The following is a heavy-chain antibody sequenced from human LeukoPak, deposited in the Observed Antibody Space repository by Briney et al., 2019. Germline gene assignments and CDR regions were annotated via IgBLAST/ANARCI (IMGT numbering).Heavy chain of an antibody. V-gene: IGHV3-48*04. CDR1: GFTFSSYS. D-gene: IGHD2-2*02. CDR3: ARGYCSSTSCYTLSEDFDY. Sequence: GGSLRLSCAASGFTFSSYSMNWVRQAPGKGLEWVSYISSSSSTIYYVDSVKGRFTISRDNAKNSLYLQMNSLRAEDTAVYYCARGYCSSTSCYTLSEDFDYWGQGTLVTVSS. J-gene: IGHJ4*02. CDR2: ISSSSSTI.